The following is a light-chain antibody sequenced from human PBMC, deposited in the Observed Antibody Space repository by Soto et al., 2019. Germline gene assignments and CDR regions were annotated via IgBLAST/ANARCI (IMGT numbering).Light chain of an antibody. CDR2: SAS. J-gene: IGKJ3*01. V-gene: IGKV3-20*01. CDR3: QQYGIV. Sequence: EIVLTQSPATLSLSPWERATLSCRASQSVSSYLAWYQQKPGQAPRLLIYSASSRATGIPDRFSGGGSGTHFTLTISRLEPEDFAVYYCQQYGIVFGPGTKVDIK. CDR1: QSVSSY.